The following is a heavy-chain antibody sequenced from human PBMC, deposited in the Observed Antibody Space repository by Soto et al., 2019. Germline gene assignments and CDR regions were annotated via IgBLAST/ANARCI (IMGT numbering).Heavy chain of an antibody. D-gene: IGHD4-17*01. CDR2: GNPNSGNT. Sequence: VQLLQSGAEVKKPGASVKVSCKTSGFTFTSYDINWVRQAPGQGLEWLGWGNPNSGNTDYAQKLQGRVTMTRNTSITTAYLELSSLRAEDTAVYYCARVPFVNFGDSVPFDYWGQGTLVTVSS. CDR1: GFTFTSYD. J-gene: IGHJ4*02. V-gene: IGHV1-8*01. CDR3: ARVPFVNFGDSVPFDY.